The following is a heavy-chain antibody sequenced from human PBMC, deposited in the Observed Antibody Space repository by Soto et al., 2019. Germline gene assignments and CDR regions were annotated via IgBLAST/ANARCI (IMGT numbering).Heavy chain of an antibody. Sequence: GGSLRLSCAASGFTFSSYAMSWVRQAPGKGLEWVSAISGSGGSTYYADSVKGRFTISRDNSKNTLYLQMNSLRAEDTAVYYCAKDQRSSSSGAGDYWGQGTLVTVSS. CDR1: GFTFSSYA. V-gene: IGHV3-23*01. J-gene: IGHJ4*02. CDR3: AKDQRSSSSGAGDY. D-gene: IGHD6-6*01. CDR2: ISGSGGST.